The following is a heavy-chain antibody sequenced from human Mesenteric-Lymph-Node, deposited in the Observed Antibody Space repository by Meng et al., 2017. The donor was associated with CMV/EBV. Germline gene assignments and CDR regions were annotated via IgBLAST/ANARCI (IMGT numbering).Heavy chain of an antibody. Sequence: GGSLRLSCAASGFTFSSYGMHWVRQAPGKGLEWVAVIWYDGSNKYYADSVKGRFTISRDNSKNTLYLQMNSLRAEDTAVYYCAKEARIAVAGTDAFDIWGQGTMVTVSS. J-gene: IGHJ3*02. CDR1: GFTFSSYG. V-gene: IGHV3-33*06. CDR2: IWYDGSNK. D-gene: IGHD6-19*01. CDR3: AKEARIAVAGTDAFDI.